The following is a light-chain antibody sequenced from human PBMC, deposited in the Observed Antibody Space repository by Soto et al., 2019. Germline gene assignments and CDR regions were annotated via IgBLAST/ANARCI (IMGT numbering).Light chain of an antibody. J-gene: IGLJ3*02. CDR2: EVT. CDR3: SSYAASNNFYFV. V-gene: IGLV2-8*01. Sequence: QSALTQPPSASGSPGQSVTISCTGTSSDVGGYNYVSWYQQYPGRAPKLMIYEVTKRPSGVPDRFSGSKSGNTASLTVSGLQAEDEADYYCSSYAASNNFYFVXGGGTKLTVL. CDR1: SSDVGGYNY.